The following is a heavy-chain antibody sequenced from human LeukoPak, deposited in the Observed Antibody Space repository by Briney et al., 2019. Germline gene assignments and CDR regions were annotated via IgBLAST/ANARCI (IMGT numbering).Heavy chain of an antibody. J-gene: IGHJ4*02. CDR3: AKMMDTAMVIDY. CDR1: GFTFSSYG. D-gene: IGHD5-18*01. CDR2: IWYDGSNK. Sequence: PGGSLRLSCAASGFTFSSYGMHWVRQAPGKGLEWVAVIWYDGSNKYYADSVKGRFTISRDNSKNTLYLQMNSLRAEDTAVYYCAKMMDTAMVIDYWGQGTLVTVSS. V-gene: IGHV3-33*06.